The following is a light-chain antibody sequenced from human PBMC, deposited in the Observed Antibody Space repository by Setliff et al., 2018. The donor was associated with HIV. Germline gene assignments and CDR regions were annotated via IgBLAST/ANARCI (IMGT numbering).Light chain of an antibody. CDR1: SGDVGGYNY. Sequence: QSVLTQPASVSGSPGQSITISCTGTSGDVGGYNYVSWYQQHPGKAPKLMIYDVSNRPSGVSNRFSGSKSGNTASLTISGLQAEDEADYYCSSYAGSSAPVVFGGGTK. V-gene: IGLV2-14*03. J-gene: IGLJ2*01. CDR3: SSYAGSSAPVV. CDR2: DVS.